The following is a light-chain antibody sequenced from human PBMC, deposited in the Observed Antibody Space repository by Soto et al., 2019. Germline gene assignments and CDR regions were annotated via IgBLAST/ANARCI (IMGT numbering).Light chain of an antibody. CDR1: QSVSSY. Sequence: EIVLTQSPATLSLSPGQRATLSCRASQSVSSYLAWYQQKPGQAPRLLIYDASTMATDIPARFSGSGSGTDFTLTISSLDPEDFGVYYCQQRSNWPITFGQGTRLEIK. J-gene: IGKJ5*01. CDR3: QQRSNWPIT. CDR2: DAS. V-gene: IGKV3-11*01.